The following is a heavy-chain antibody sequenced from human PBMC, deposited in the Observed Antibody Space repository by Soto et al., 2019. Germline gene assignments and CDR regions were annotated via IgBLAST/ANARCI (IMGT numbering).Heavy chain of an antibody. J-gene: IGHJ4*02. CDR3: AKARGGVGATWNLDY. CDR1: GFTFSSYA. CDR2: ISGSGGST. Sequence: EVQLLESGGGLVQPGGSLRLSCAASGFTFSSYAMSWVRQAPGKGLEWVSAISGSGGSTYYAYSVKGRFTISRDNSKNTLYLQMNSLRAEDTAVYYCAKARGGVGATWNLDYWGQGTLVTVSS. D-gene: IGHD1-26*01. V-gene: IGHV3-23*01.